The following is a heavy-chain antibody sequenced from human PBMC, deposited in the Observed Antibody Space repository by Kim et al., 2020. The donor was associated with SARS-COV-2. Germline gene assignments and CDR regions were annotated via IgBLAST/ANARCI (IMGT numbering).Heavy chain of an antibody. CDR3: ARENTVTSPYYYYYMDV. Sequence: LESRVTISVDTSKNQFSLKLSSVTAADTAVYYCARENTVTSPYYYYYMDVWGKGTTVTVSS. V-gene: IGHV4-30-2*05. D-gene: IGHD4-4*01. J-gene: IGHJ6*03.